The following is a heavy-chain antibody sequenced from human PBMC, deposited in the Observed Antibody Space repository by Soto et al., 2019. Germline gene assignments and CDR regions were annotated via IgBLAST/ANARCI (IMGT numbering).Heavy chain of an antibody. CDR2: ISGSGGST. CDR1: GFTFSSYA. J-gene: IGHJ4*02. D-gene: IGHD1-1*01. V-gene: IGHV3-23*01. CDR3: AKDLSPQRGKSGPKLAPDY. Sequence: GGSLRLSCAASGFTFSSYAMSWVRQAPGKGLEWVSAISGSGGSTYYADSVKGRFTISRDNSKNTLYLQMNSLRAEDTAVYYCAKDLSPQRGKSGPKLAPDYWAQGTLVTVSS.